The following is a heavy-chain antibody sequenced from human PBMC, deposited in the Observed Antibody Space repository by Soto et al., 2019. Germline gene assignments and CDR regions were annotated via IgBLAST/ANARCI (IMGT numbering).Heavy chain of an antibody. Sequence: PSETLSLTCTVSGGSISSYYWSWIRQPPGKGLEWIGYIYYSGSTNYNPSLKSRVTISVDTSKNQFSLKLSSVTAADTAVYYCARHLRAAAVGGHYYYYYYMDVWGKGTTVTVSS. J-gene: IGHJ6*03. V-gene: IGHV4-59*08. CDR3: ARHLRAAAVGGHYYYYYYMDV. D-gene: IGHD6-13*01. CDR2: IYYSGST. CDR1: GGSISSYY.